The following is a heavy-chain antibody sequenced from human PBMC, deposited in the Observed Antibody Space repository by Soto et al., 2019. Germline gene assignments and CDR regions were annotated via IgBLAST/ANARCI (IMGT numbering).Heavy chain of an antibody. CDR3: ARDGNFAFRGYSFAFDL. V-gene: IGHV1-2*06. J-gene: IGHJ4*02. Sequence: QVQLVQSGAEVKKPGASVRVSCEASGYRFTNYYIHWVRQAPGQGLEWMGRMNIDTGGTTFAQNFQGRVTMTRDTSISTVYMELSSVKSDDTAIYYCARDGNFAFRGYSFAFDLWGQGTLVTVSS. CDR1: GYRFTNYY. D-gene: IGHD5-18*01. CDR2: MNIDTGGT.